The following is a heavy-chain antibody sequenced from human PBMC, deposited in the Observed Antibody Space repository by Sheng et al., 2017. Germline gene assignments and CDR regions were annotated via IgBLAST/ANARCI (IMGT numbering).Heavy chain of an antibody. CDR3: ARQKVLWFGEFSPFED. V-gene: IGHV4-34*01. J-gene: IGHJ4*02. CDR2: INHSGST. CDR1: GGSFSGYY. D-gene: IGHD3-10*01. Sequence: QVQLQQWGAGLLKPSETLSLTCAVYGGSFSGYYWSWIHQPPGKGLEWIGEINHSGSTNYNPSLKSRVTISVDTSKNQFSLKLSSVTAADTAVYYCARQKVLWFGEFSPFEDWGQGTLVTVVL.